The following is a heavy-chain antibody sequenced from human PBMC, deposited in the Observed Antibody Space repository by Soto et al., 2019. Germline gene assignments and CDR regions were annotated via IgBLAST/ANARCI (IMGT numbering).Heavy chain of an antibody. D-gene: IGHD2-2*01. Sequence: GASVQVSCKACGDTFYSSYMPSAPQAPRQRLEWMGIINPSGGSTSYAQKFQGRVTMTRDTSTSTVYMELSSLRSEDTAVYYCAREEVEVPAANHYYYYGMDVWGQGTTVTVSS. CDR1: GDTFYSSY. CDR3: AREEVEVPAANHYYYYGMDV. J-gene: IGHJ6*02. CDR2: INPSGGST. V-gene: IGHV1-46*02.